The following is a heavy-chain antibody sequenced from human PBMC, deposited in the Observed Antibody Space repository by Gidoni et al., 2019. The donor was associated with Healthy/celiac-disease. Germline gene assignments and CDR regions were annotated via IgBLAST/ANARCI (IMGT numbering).Heavy chain of an antibody. CDR2: INPNSGGT. Sequence: YYMHWVRQAPGQGLEWMGWINPNSGGTNYAQKFQGRVTMTRDTSISTAYMERSRLRSDDTAVYYCARASGIAVAGDAFDIWGQGTMVTVSS. V-gene: IGHV1-2*02. CDR3: ARASGIAVAGDAFDI. D-gene: IGHD6-19*01. CDR1: YY. J-gene: IGHJ3*02.